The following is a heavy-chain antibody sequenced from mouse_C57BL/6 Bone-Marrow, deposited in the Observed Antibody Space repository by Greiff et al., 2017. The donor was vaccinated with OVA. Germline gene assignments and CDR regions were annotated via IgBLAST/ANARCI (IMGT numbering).Heavy chain of an antibody. CDR3: ARRGLLFYFDY. D-gene: IGHD2-12*01. V-gene: IGHV5-12*01. CDR1: GFTFSDYY. Sequence: EVMLVESGGGLVQPGGSLKLSCAASGFTFSDYYMYWVRQTPEKRLEWVAYISNGGGSTYYPDTVKGRFTISRDNAKNTLYLQMSRLKSEDTAMYYCARRGLLFYFDYWGQGTTLTVSS. J-gene: IGHJ2*01. CDR2: ISNGGGST.